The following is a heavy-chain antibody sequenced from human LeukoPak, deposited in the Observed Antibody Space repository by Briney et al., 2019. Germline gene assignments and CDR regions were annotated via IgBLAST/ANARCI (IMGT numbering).Heavy chain of an antibody. V-gene: IGHV3-53*05. D-gene: IGHD2-15*01. J-gene: IGHJ4*02. Sequence: PGGSLRLSCAASGFTVSSNYMSWVRQAPGKGLEWVSVIYSGGSTYYADSVKGRFTISRDNSKNTLYLQMNSLRAEDTAVYYCARGDGYCSGGSCYSIDYWGQGTLVTVSS. CDR3: ARGDGYCSGGSCYSIDY. CDR1: GFTVSSNY. CDR2: IYSGGST.